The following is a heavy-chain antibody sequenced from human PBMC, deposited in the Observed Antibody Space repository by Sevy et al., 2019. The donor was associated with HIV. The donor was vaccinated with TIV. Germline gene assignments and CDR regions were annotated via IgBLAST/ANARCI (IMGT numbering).Heavy chain of an antibody. CDR3: ARGRPRTIFGVVPNKGFYYYYGMDV. CDR2: INHSGST. D-gene: IGHD3-3*01. J-gene: IGHJ6*02. CDR1: GGSFSGYY. V-gene: IGHV4-34*01. Sequence: SETLSLTCAVYGGSFSGYYWSWIRQPPGKGLEWIGEINHSGSTNYNPSLKSRVTISVDTSKNQFSLKLSSVTAADTAVYYCARGRPRTIFGVVPNKGFYYYYGMDVWGQGTTVTVSS.